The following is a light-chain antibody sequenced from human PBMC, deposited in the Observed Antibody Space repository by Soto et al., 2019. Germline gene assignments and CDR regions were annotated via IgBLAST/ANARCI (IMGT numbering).Light chain of an antibody. CDR3: QQYANLPLT. J-gene: IGKJ4*01. CDR2: DAS. CDR1: QDISKY. Sequence: DLPMTQSPSSLSASIGDRVTITCQACQDISKYLDWYQQKPGKAPNLLIYDASKLETGVPSRFSGSGSGTHFTFTISSLHPEDIATYYCQQYANLPLTFGGGTKVEI. V-gene: IGKV1-33*01.